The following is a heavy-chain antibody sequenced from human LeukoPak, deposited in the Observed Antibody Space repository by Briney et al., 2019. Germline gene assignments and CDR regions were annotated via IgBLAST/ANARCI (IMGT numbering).Heavy chain of an antibody. V-gene: IGHV3-23*01. CDR2: ISGSGGST. CDR3: ATLEVYCSSTSCYGLDY. D-gene: IGHD2-2*01. Sequence: GGSLRLSCAASGFTFSSYAMSWVRQAPGKGLEWVSAISGSGGSTYYADSVKGRFTISRDDSKNTLYLQMNSLRAEDTAVYYCATLEVYCSSTSCYGLDYWGQGTQVTVSS. CDR1: GFTFSSYA. J-gene: IGHJ4*02.